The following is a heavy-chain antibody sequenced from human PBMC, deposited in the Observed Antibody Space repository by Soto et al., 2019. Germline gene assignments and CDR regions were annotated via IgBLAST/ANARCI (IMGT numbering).Heavy chain of an antibody. CDR2: INHSGST. D-gene: IGHD1-7*01. CDR3: ARGSIHSYNWHSNWSEP. CDR1: GGSFSGYY. Sequence: SETLSLTCAVYGGSFSGYYWSWIRQPPGKGLEWIGEINHSGSTNYNPSLKSRVTISVDTSKNQFSLKLSSVTAADTAVYYCARGSIHSYNWHSNWSEPWGEGNMVTVS. V-gene: IGHV4-34*01. J-gene: IGHJ5*02.